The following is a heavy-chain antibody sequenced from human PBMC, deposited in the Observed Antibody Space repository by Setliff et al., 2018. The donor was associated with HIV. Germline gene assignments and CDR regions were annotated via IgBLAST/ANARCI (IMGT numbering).Heavy chain of an antibody. CDR1: GFTFDDYG. J-gene: IGHJ4*02. Sequence: LRLSCAASGFTFDDYGMSWVRQAPGKGLEWVSGINWNGGSTGYADSVKGRFAISRDNAKKSLYLQMYSLRAEDTALYYCARVGGYSGYDWPQPLYFDYWGQGALVTV. CDR3: ARVGGYSGYDWPQPLYFDY. CDR2: INWNGGST. D-gene: IGHD5-12*01. V-gene: IGHV3-20*04.